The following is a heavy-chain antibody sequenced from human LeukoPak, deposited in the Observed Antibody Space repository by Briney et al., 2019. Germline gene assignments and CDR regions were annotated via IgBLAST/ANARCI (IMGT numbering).Heavy chain of an antibody. Sequence: PSETLSLTCTVSGGSISSYYWSWVRQPPGKGLEWIGYIYYSGSTNYNPSLKSRVTISVDTSKNQFSLKLSSVTAADTAVYYCARYSYGSGIDYWGQGTLVTVSS. CDR2: IYYSGST. V-gene: IGHV4-59*01. J-gene: IGHJ4*02. CDR3: ARYSYGSGIDY. D-gene: IGHD5-18*01. CDR1: GGSISSYY.